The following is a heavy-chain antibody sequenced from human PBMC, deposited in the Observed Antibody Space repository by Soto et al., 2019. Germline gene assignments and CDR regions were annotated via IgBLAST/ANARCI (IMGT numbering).Heavy chain of an antibody. Sequence: GGSLRLSCAASGFTFSSYAMHWVRQAPGKGLEYVSAISSNGGSTYYANSVKGRFTISRDNSKNTLYLQMGSLRAEDMAVYYCARGGYCSGGSCYSGGPLFSYYYYMDVWGKGTTVTVSS. D-gene: IGHD2-15*01. J-gene: IGHJ6*03. CDR1: GFTFSSYA. CDR3: ARGGYCSGGSCYSGGPLFSYYYYMDV. CDR2: ISSNGGST. V-gene: IGHV3-64*01.